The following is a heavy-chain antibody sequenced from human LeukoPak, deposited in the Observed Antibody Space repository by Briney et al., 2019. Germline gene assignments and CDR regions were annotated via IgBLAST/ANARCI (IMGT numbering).Heavy chain of an antibody. D-gene: IGHD3-16*01. Sequence: PGGSLRLSCAASGFTFSDYYMSWIRQAPGKGLEWVSNISSSGGSIYYADSVKGRFTISRDNAENSLYLQMNSLRAEDTAVYYCAREGIMITFGGISYGMDVRGQGTTVTVSS. J-gene: IGHJ6*02. CDR1: GFTFSDYY. CDR3: AREGIMITFGGISYGMDV. CDR2: ISSSGGSI. V-gene: IGHV3-11*01.